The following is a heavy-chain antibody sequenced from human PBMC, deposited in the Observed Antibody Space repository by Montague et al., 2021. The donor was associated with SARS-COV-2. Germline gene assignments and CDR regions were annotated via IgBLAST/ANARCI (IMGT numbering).Heavy chain of an antibody. J-gene: IGHJ6*02. CDR3: ARGNAGPNRRCLESSSPYGMDF. Sequence: SLRLSCAASGFTFSSYSMNWVRQAPGKGLEWVSYISSSSSTIYYADSVKGRFTISRDNSKNSLYLQMNSLRAEDTAVYYCARGNAGPNRRCLESSSPYGMDFWGQGTTVTVSS. CDR2: ISSSSSTI. V-gene: IGHV3-48*04. D-gene: IGHD3-3*01. CDR1: GFTFSSYS.